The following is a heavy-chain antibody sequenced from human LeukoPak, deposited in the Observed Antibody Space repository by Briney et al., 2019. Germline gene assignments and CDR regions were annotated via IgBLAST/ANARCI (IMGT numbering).Heavy chain of an antibody. CDR2: IYYTGST. CDR1: GASIYSGNHY. Sequence: SETLSLTCTVSGASIYSGNHYWTWIRQFPGKGLEWMGNIYYTGSTTYNPSLQSRLIFSLDTANNQFFLNLTSVTAGDTAVCHCAREDSGGTFDYWGQGSLVTVSS. J-gene: IGHJ4*02. CDR3: AREDSGGTFDY. D-gene: IGHD1-1*01. V-gene: IGHV4-31*03.